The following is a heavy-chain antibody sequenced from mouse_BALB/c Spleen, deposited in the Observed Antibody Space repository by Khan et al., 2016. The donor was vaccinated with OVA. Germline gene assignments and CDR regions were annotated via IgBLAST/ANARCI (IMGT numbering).Heavy chain of an antibody. D-gene: IGHD1-1*01. J-gene: IGHJ3*01. V-gene: IGHV2-6-7*01. CDR2: IWGDGST. CDR1: GSSLTGYG. CDR3: ARDRYYYGRGLAY. Sequence: QVQLKESGPGLVAPSQSLSITCTVSGSSLTGYGVNWVRQPPGKGLEWLGMIWGDGSTDYNSALKSRLSISKDNSKSQVFLKMNSLQTDDTARYYCARDRYYYGRGLAYWGQGTLVTVSA.